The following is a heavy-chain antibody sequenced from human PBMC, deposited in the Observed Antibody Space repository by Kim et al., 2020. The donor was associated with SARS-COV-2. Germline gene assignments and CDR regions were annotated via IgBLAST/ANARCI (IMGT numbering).Heavy chain of an antibody. CDR1: GFTVSSNY. J-gene: IGHJ6*02. CDR3: ARDLSPTAYYYYYGMDV. Sequence: GGSLRLSCAASGFTVSSNYMSWVRQAPGKGLEWVSVIYSGGSTYYADSVKGRFTISRDNSKNTLYLQMNSLRAEDTAVYYCARDLSPTAYYYYYGMDVWGQGTTVTVSS. CDR2: IYSGGST. D-gene: IGHD2-21*02. V-gene: IGHV3-66*01.